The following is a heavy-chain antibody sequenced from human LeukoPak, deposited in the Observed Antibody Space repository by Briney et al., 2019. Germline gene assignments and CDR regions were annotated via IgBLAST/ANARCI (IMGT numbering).Heavy chain of an antibody. CDR2: ISSSSSYI. J-gene: IGHJ1*01. Sequence: GGSLRLSCAASGFTFSSYSMNWVRQAPGKGLEWVSSISSSSSYIYYADSVKGRSTISRDNAKNSLYLQMNSLRAEDTAVYYCARPDIVVVVAAAIQHWGQGTLVTVSS. V-gene: IGHV3-21*01. CDR1: GFTFSSYS. D-gene: IGHD2-15*01. CDR3: ARPDIVVVVAAAIQH.